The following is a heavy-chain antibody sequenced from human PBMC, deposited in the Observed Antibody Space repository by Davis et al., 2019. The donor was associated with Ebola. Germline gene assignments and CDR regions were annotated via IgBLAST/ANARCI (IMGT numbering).Heavy chain of an antibody. CDR1: GFTFNNYA. CDR2: ISWNSISI. V-gene: IGHV3-9*01. Sequence: SLKISCAASGFTFNNYAMHWVRQAPGKGLEWVSGISWNSISIGYADSVKGRFTISRDNANHSLYLQMNSLRPEETAIYYCVKVKWSAPYFYYGMDVWGQGTTVTVSS. D-gene: IGHD2-8*01. J-gene: IGHJ6*02. CDR3: VKVKWSAPYFYYGMDV.